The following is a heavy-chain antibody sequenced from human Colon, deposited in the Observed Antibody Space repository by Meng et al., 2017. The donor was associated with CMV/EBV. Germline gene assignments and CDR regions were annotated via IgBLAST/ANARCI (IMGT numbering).Heavy chain of an antibody. Sequence: ASVKVSCKTFDYTFTNHGISWVRQAPGQGLEWMGWISGYNGNTNYAQKFQGRFTMTTDTSTSTAYMELRNLRSDDTAVYYCARGYDFWNGHYDYWGQGTLVTVSS. V-gene: IGHV1-18*01. J-gene: IGHJ4*02. CDR3: ARGYDFWNGHYDY. CDR1: DYTFTNHG. CDR2: ISGYNGNT. D-gene: IGHD3/OR15-3a*01.